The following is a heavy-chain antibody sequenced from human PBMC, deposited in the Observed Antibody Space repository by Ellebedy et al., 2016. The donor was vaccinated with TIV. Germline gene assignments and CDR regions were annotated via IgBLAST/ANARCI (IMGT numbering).Heavy chain of an antibody. CDR3: AKDTTYYYDSSGYLIDY. CDR2: ISASGSNT. V-gene: IGHV3-23*01. D-gene: IGHD3-22*01. CDR1: GFTFSTYA. J-gene: IGHJ4*02. Sequence: GGSLRLXCAASGFTFSTYAISWVRQAPGKGLEWVSAISASGSNTYYIDSVKGRFTISRDNSKNTLYLQMNSLRAEDTAAYYCAKDTTYYYDSSGYLIDYWGQGSLVTVSS.